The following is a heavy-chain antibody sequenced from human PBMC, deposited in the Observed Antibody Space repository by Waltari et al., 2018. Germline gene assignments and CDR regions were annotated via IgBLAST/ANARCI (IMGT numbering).Heavy chain of an antibody. CDR3: ASHLEDYYYYMDV. J-gene: IGHJ6*03. V-gene: IGHV3-21*01. CDR2: IGANGDYI. CDR1: GFNFNSYT. Sequence: EVQLVESGGGRVTPGGSLRLSCAASGFNFNSYTMNWVRQAPGKGLEWVSSIGANGDYIYYADSVKGRFTTSRDNTRNSLYLQMTSLRAEDTAVYFCASHLEDYYYYMDVWGKGTTVTVSS.